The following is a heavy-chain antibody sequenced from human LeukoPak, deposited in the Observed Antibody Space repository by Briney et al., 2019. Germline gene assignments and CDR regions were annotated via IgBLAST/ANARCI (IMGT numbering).Heavy chain of an antibody. V-gene: IGHV3-30*01. D-gene: IGHD2-21*02. CDR2: ISYDGSNK. J-gene: IGHJ4*02. CDR1: GFTFSSYA. Sequence: GRSLRLSCAASGFTFSSYAMHWVRQAPGKGLEWVAVISYDGSNKYYADSVKGRFTISRDNSKNTLYLQMNSLRAEDTAVYYCAREVNCGGDCPYYFDYWGQGTLVTVSS. CDR3: AREVNCGGDCPYYFDY.